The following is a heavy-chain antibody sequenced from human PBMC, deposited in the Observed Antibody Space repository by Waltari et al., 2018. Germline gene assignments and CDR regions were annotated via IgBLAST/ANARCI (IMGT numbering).Heavy chain of an antibody. J-gene: IGHJ4*02. Sequence: QVQLQESGPGLVKPSETLSLTCPVSGGSISSHYWSWIRQPPGKGMEWIGYIYYSESTNDNPSLKSRVTISVDTSKNQFSLKLSSVTAADTAVYYCARIGYCSGGSCHPLDYWGQGTLVTVSS. CDR3: ARIGYCSGGSCHPLDY. CDR2: IYYSEST. V-gene: IGHV4-59*11. D-gene: IGHD2-15*01. CDR1: GGSISSHY.